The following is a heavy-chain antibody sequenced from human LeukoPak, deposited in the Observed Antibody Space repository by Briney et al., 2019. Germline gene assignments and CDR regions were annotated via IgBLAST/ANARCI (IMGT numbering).Heavy chain of an antibody. CDR2: ISYSGST. V-gene: IGHV4-59*01. Sequence: SETLSLTCTVSGGSISSYYWTWIRQPPGKGLEWIGYISYSGSTNYNPSLKSRVTISVDTSKNQFTLKLSSVTAADTAVYYCSLLRNAFDIWGQGTMVTVSS. CDR3: SLLRNAFDI. J-gene: IGHJ3*02. CDR1: GGSISSYY. D-gene: IGHD2-15*01.